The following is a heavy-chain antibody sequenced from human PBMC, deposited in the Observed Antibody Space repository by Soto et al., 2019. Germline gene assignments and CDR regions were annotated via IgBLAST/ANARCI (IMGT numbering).Heavy chain of an antibody. CDR1: GFTFSSYD. CDR3: ARGRYCSGGSCYGIFDY. CDR2: IGTAGDT. D-gene: IGHD2-15*01. V-gene: IGHV3-13*01. Sequence: VQLVESGGGLVQPGGSLRLSCAASGFTFSSYDMHWVRQATGKGLEWVSAIGTAGDTYYPGSVKGRFTISRENAKNSLYLQMNSLRAGDTAVYYCARGRYCSGGSCYGIFDYWGQGTLVTVSS. J-gene: IGHJ4*02.